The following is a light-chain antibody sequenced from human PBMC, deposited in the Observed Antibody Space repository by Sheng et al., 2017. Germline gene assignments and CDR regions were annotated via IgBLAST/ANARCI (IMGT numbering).Light chain of an antibody. J-gene: IGKJ2*01. CDR2: AAS. Sequence: DIQMTQSPSSMSASVGDRVTITCRASQGIGNSLAWFQQKPGKAPKSLIYAASILQGGVPSKFSGSGSGTDFTLTISSLQPDDFATYYCQQYNSYPMYTFGQGTKLEIK. CDR1: QGIGNS. V-gene: IGKV1-16*02. CDR3: QQYNSYPMYT.